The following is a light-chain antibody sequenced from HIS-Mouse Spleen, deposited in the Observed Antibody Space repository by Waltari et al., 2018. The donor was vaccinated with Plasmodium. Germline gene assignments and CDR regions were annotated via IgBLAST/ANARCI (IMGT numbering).Light chain of an antibody. Sequence: SYALTQPSSVSVSPGQTARTTCSGDVLAKNYARWFQQKPGQAPGLVIYQDSERPSGIPERFSGSSSGTTVTLTISGAQVEDEADYYCYSAADNNLVFGGGTKLTVL. V-gene: IGLV3-27*01. J-gene: IGLJ3*02. CDR1: VLAKNY. CDR3: YSAADNNLV. CDR2: QDS.